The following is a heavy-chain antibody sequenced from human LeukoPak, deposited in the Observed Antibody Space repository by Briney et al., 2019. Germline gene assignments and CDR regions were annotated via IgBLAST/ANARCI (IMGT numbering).Heavy chain of an antibody. CDR1: GGSISSYY. V-gene: IGHV4-59*01. CDR2: IYYSGST. J-gene: IGHJ5*02. D-gene: IGHD6-13*01. Sequence: SETLSLTCTVSGGSISSYYWSWIRQPPGKGLEWIGYIYYSGSTNYNPSLKSRVTKSVDTSKNQFSLKLSSVTAADTAVYYCAGTLGIAAAAWFDPWGQGTLVTVSS. CDR3: AGTLGIAAAAWFDP.